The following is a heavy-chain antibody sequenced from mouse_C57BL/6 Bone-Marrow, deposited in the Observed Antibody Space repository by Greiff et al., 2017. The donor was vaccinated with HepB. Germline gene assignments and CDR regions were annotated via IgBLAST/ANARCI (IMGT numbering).Heavy chain of an antibody. CDR1: GFSLTSYG. V-gene: IGHV2-2*01. CDR2: IWSGGST. J-gene: IGHJ4*01. Sequence: VQLQESGPGLVQPSQSLSITCTVSGFSLTSYGVHWVRQSPGKGLEWLGVIWSGGSTDYNAAFISRLSISKDNSKSQVFFKMNSLQADDTPIYYCAINCDYAMDYWGQRASVTVSS. CDR3: AINCDYAMDY.